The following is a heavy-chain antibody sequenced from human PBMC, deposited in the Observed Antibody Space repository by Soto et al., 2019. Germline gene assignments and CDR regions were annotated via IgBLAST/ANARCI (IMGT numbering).Heavy chain of an antibody. CDR3: ARLQLWAPGWFDP. J-gene: IGHJ5*02. CDR1: GFTFSSYA. Sequence: GGSLRLSCAASGFTFSSYAMGWVRQAPGKGLEWVSAISGSGGSTYYADSVKGRFTISRDNSKNTLYLQMNSLRAEDTAVYYCARLQLWAPGWFDPWGQGTLVTVSS. D-gene: IGHD5-18*01. V-gene: IGHV3-23*01. CDR2: ISGSGGST.